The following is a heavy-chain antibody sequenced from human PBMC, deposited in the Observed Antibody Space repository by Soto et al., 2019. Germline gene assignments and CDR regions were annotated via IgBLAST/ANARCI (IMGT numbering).Heavy chain of an antibody. J-gene: IGHJ6*02. V-gene: IGHV6-1*01. D-gene: IGHD3-10*01. Sequence: SQTLSLTCAISGESVSSNSAAWNWIRQSPSRGLEWLGRTYYRSKWYNDYAVSVKSRITINPDTSKNQFSLQLNSVTPEDTAVYYCARETGDLALKLSYGMDVWGQGTTVTVSS. CDR2: TYYRSKWYN. CDR3: ARETGDLALKLSYGMDV. CDR1: GESVSSNSAA.